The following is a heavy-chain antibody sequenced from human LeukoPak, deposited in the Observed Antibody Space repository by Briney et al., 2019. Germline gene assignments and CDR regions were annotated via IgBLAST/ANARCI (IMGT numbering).Heavy chain of an antibody. CDR1: GGSVSSGSYY. CDR3: ATRAFWGGDHRQ. D-gene: IGHD3-16*01. CDR2: IYYSGST. Sequence: PSETLSLTCTVSGGSVSSGSYYWSWIRQPPGKGLEWIGYIYYSGSTNYNPSLKSRVTISVDTSKNQFSLKLSSVTAADTAVYYCATRAFWGGDHRQWGQGTLVTVSS. J-gene: IGHJ4*02. V-gene: IGHV4-61*01.